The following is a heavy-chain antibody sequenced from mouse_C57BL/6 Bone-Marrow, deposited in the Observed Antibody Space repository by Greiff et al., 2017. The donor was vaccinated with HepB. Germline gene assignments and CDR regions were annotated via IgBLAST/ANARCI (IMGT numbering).Heavy chain of an antibody. CDR1: GFTFSSYA. Sequence: EVMLVESGGGLVKPGGSLKLSCAASGFTFSSYAMSWVRQTPEKRLEWVATISDGGSYTYYPDNVKGRFTISRDNAKNNLYLQMSHLKSEDTAMYYCARALTESSHYYAMDYWGQGTSVTVSS. CDR2: ISDGGSYT. CDR3: ARALTESSHYYAMDY. J-gene: IGHJ4*01. D-gene: IGHD4-1*01. V-gene: IGHV5-4*03.